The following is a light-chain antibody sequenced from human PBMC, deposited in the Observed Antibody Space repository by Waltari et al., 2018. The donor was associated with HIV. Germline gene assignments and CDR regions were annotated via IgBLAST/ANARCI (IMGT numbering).Light chain of an antibody. Sequence: DIQMTQSPATLSASVGDRVTITCRASHDFYTLLAWYQQKPGQVPKIMSYKASTVATGVSSRFSGSGWGTDFTLTIVSLQADDYATYYCLQYESPSKTFGPGTKVDI. CDR3: LQYESPSKT. V-gene: IGKV1-5*03. CDR2: KAS. J-gene: IGKJ1*01. CDR1: HDFYTL.